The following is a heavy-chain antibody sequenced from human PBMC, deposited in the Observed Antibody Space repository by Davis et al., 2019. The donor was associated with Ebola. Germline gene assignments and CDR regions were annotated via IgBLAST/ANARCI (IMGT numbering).Heavy chain of an antibody. D-gene: IGHD3-10*01. V-gene: IGHV3-7*03. CDR3: AKDRVRFDY. J-gene: IGHJ4*02. CDR2: IKQDGSEK. CDR1: GFTFSSYW. Sequence: GGSLRLSCAASGFTFSSYWMAWVRQAPGKGLEWVANIKQDGSEKYHVDSVKGRFTISRDNSKNTLYLQMNSLRAEDTAVYYCAKDRVRFDYWGQGTLVTVSS.